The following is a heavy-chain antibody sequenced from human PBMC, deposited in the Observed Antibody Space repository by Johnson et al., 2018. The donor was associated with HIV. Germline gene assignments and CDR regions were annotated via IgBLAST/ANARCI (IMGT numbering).Heavy chain of an antibody. Sequence: QVQLVESGGGLVQPGGSLRLSCTASGFTFSDYYMSWIRQAPGKGLEWVALISRCGDDEYFCADSVKGRLTISRDNAKNSLYLQMNSLRAEDTAVYDCARDYGSGWYWSFDIWGQGSMVTVSS. CDR3: ARDYGSGWYWSFDI. D-gene: IGHD6-19*01. CDR1: GFTFSDYY. CDR2: SRCGDDEY. J-gene: IGHJ3*02. V-gene: IGHV3-11*04.